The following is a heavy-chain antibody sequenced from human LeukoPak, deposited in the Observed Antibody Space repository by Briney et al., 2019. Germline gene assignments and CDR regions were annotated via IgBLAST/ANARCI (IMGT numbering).Heavy chain of an antibody. CDR1: GGSISSYY. V-gene: IGHV4-59*01. CDR3: ARDMRCSGGSCYDAFDI. Sequence: PSETLSLTCTVSGGSISSYYWSWIRQPPGKGLEWIGYIYYSGSTNYNPSLKSRVTISVDTSKNQFSLKLSSVTAADTAVYYCARDMRCSGGSCYDAFDIWGQGTMVTASS. D-gene: IGHD2-15*01. CDR2: IYYSGST. J-gene: IGHJ3*02.